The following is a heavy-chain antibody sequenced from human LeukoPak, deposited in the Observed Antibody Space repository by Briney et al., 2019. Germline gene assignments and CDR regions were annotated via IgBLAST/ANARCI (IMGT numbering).Heavy chain of an antibody. Sequence: GGPQRLSCAASGFTFSSYSMNWVRQAPGKGLEWVSSISSSSSYIFYADSEKRRFTISRDNAKNSLYLQMNSMRAEDTAVYYCARERLGDFWGQGTRVTVSS. D-gene: IGHD3-16*01. CDR1: GFTFSSYS. J-gene: IGHJ4*02. CDR2: ISSSSSYI. V-gene: IGHV3-21*01. CDR3: ARERLGDF.